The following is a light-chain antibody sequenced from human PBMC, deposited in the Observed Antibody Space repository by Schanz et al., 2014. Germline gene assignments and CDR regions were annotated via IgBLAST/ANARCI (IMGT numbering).Light chain of an antibody. Sequence: TVMTQSPATLSVSPGERATLSCRASQSVSSNLAWFQQKPGQAPRLLIYGASSRATGIPDRFSGSGSGTDFTLTISRLEPEDFAVYYCQQYGSSPWTFGQGTKVEI. V-gene: IGKV3-20*01. CDR2: GAS. CDR1: QSVSSN. J-gene: IGKJ1*01. CDR3: QQYGSSPWT.